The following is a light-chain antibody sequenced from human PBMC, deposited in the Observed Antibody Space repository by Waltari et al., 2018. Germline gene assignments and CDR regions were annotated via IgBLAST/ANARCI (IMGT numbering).Light chain of an antibody. CDR3: QQYYSPPWT. CDR2: WAA. J-gene: IGKJ1*01. Sequence: DIVMTQSPDSLAVSLGERATINCKSSQSVLYTSNNKNNLAWYQQKPGQPPKLLFYWAATRDSGVPDRFSGSGSGTDFTLTISGLQAEDVAVYYCQQYYSPPWTFGQGTQVEIK. CDR1: QSVLYTSNNKNN. V-gene: IGKV4-1*01.